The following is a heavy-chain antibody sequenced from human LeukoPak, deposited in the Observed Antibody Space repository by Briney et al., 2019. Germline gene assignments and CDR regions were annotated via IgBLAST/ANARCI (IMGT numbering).Heavy chain of an antibody. V-gene: IGHV1-18*01. Sequence: ASVKVSCKASGYTFTNYGISWVRQAPGQGLEWMGWISAYNGHTNYAQKLQGRVTMTTDTSTSTAYMELRSLRSDDTAVYYCARLPKGYYYYMDVWGKGTTVTVSS. CDR2: ISAYNGHT. CDR3: ARLPKGYYYYMDV. CDR1: GYTFTNYG. J-gene: IGHJ6*03.